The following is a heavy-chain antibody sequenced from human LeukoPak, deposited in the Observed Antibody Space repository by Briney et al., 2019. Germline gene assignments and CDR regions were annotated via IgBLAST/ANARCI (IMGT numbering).Heavy chain of an antibody. CDR2: IYSGGST. J-gene: IGHJ5*01. CDR1: GFTVSSNY. CDR3: ARDSFWYCSNWFDF. Sequence: GGSLRLSCAASGFTVSSNYMSWVRQAPGKGLEWVSVIYSGGSTYYADSVKDRFTISRDNSKNTLYLQMNSLRAEDTAVYYCARDSFWYCSNWFDFWGQGTLVTVSS. V-gene: IGHV3-66*01. D-gene: IGHD6-13*01.